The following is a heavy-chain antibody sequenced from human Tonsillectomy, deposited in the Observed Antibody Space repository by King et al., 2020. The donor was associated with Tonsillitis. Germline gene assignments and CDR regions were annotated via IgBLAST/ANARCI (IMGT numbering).Heavy chain of an antibody. CDR1: GFTFSSYG. D-gene: IGHD2-2*02. V-gene: IGHV3-30*03. CDR3: AYTAANSGPRFDF. CDR2: ISYDGSYE. Sequence: VQLVESGGGVVQPGRSLRLSCAASGFTFSSYGMHWVRQAPGKGLEWVAVISYDGSYEYYGDSVKGRFIISRDNSKNTLFLQMNNLSAEDTATYYCAYTAANSGPRFDFWGQGTLVIVS. J-gene: IGHJ4*02.